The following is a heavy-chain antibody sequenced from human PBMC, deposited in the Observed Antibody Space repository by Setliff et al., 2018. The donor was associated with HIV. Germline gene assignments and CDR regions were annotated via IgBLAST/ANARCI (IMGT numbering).Heavy chain of an antibody. D-gene: IGHD6-19*01. CDR1: GFTFSSYS. Sequence: PGESLKISCAASGFTFSSYSMNWVRQAPGKGLEWVSYISSSSSTRYYAGSVKGRFTISRENAKNSLYLQMNSLRAEDTAVYYCAREGQEEWLAPSMYNWFDPWGQGTLVTVSS. CDR3: AREGQEEWLAPSMYNWFDP. J-gene: IGHJ5*02. V-gene: IGHV3-48*04. CDR2: ISSSSSTR.